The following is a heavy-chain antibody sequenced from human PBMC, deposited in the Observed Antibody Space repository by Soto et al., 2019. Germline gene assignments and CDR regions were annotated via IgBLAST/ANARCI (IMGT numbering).Heavy chain of an antibody. V-gene: IGHV4-30-2*06. CDR1: GASISYGGFS. D-gene: IGHD5-12*01. Sequence: QLQLQESGSGLVKASETLSLTCTVSGASISYGGFSWSWIRQSPGKGLEWIGYISHLESTYFHPAFKGRLTMSIDRTRNQFSLTLSSVTAADMAVYYCARGGGYDSFDYWGQGVLVTVSS. CDR3: ARGGGYDSFDY. J-gene: IGHJ4*02. CDR2: ISHLEST.